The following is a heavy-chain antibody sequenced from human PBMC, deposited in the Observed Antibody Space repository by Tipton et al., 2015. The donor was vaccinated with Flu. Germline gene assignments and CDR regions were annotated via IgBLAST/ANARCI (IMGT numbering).Heavy chain of an antibody. CDR2: IWYDGSNK. J-gene: IGHJ4*02. V-gene: IGHV3-33*01. CDR3: ARDKNEFYAFEN. D-gene: IGHD2/OR15-2a*01. Sequence: SLRLSCAASGFIFSTYGMHWGRQAPGKGLEWVAVIWYDGSNKYYADSVKGRFTISRDNSKNTVYLQMNSLRAEDTAVYYCARDKNEFYAFENWAQGTLVTVSS. CDR1: GFIFSTYG.